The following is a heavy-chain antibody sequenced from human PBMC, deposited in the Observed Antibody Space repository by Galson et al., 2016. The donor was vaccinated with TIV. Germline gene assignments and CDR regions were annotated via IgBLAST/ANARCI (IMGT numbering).Heavy chain of an antibody. V-gene: IGHV6-1*01. Sequence: CAISGDSASSTSAAWNWIRQSPSRGLEWLGRTYYRSTWYNDYAASLKRRITINPDTSKNQFSLQLTSVTPEDAAVYYCARGAPSVFGVIMTLDYWGQGTLVTVSS. CDR3: ARGAPSVFGVIMTLDY. J-gene: IGHJ4*02. D-gene: IGHD3-3*01. CDR1: GDSASSTSAA. CDR2: TYYRSTWYN.